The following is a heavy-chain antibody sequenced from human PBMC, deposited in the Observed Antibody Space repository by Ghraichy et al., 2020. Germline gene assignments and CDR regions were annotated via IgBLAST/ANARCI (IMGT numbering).Heavy chain of an antibody. V-gene: IGHV1-8*02. Sequence: ASVKVSCKASGYTFTSYDINWVRQATGQGLEWMGWMNPNSGNTGYAQKFQGRVTMTRNTSISTAYMELSSLRSEDTAVYYCARGNYDFWSGYHDAFDIWGQGTMVTVSS. CDR3: ARGNYDFWSGYHDAFDI. J-gene: IGHJ3*02. CDR2: MNPNSGNT. CDR1: GYTFTSYD. D-gene: IGHD3-3*01.